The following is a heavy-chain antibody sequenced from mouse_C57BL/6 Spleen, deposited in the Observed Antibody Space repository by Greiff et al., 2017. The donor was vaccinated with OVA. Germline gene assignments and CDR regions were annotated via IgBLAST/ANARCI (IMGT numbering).Heavy chain of an antibody. J-gene: IGHJ4*01. CDR3: AGNYDGYAMDY. CDR2: IYPGSGST. D-gene: IGHD2-4*01. Sequence: QVQLQQPGAELVKPGASVKMSCKASGYTFTSYWITWVKQRPGQGLEWIGDIYPGSGSTNYNEKFKSKATMTVDTSSSTAYMQLSSLTSEDSAVYYCAGNYDGYAMDYWGQGTSVTVSS. CDR1: GYTFTSYW. V-gene: IGHV1-55*01.